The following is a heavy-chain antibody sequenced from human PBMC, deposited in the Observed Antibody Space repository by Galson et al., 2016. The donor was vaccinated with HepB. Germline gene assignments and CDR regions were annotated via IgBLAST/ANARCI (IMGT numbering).Heavy chain of an antibody. J-gene: IGHJ4*02. D-gene: IGHD2-8*02. Sequence: SLRLSCAASGFTLSSFSMNWVRQAPGKGLEWVSSITSRSSHIFYADSVKGRFTVFRDNVKNSLSLQMTSLRADDTAVYFCAKSARTGGIDYWGQGTLVTVSS. CDR2: ITSRSSHI. CDR3: AKSARTGGIDY. CDR1: GFTLSSFS. V-gene: IGHV3-21*01.